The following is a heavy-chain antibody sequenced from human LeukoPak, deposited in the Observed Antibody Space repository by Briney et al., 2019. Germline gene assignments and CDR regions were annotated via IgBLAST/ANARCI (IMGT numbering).Heavy chain of an antibody. D-gene: IGHD2-2*01. V-gene: IGHV1-18*01. CDR1: GYTFSNFG. J-gene: IGHJ4*02. CDR3: ARDGTSTDDY. CDR2: ISGNNDNP. Sequence: GASVKDSCKTSGYTFSNFGINWVRQAPGQGLEWMGWISGNNDNPNYGQKFQGRFTVTTDSSTGTAYMELRNLRFDDRAVYYCARDGTSTDDYWGQGTLVTVSS.